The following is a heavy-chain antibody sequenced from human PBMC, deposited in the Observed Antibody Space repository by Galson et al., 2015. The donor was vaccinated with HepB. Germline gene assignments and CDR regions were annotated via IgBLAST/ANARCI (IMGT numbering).Heavy chain of an antibody. CDR1: GFSFSIAS. J-gene: IGHJ4*02. Sequence: SLRLSCAASGFSFSIASMNWVRQAPGRGLEWISYISSSSSSIYYADSVKGRFTISRDNAENSLILQMNRLRAEDTGIYYCARGGLDFDYWGRGTRVTVSS. CDR2: ISSSSSSI. D-gene: IGHD3-10*01. V-gene: IGHV3-48*04. CDR3: ARGGLDFDY.